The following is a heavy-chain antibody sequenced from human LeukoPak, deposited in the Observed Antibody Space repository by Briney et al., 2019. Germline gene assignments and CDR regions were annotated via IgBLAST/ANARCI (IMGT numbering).Heavy chain of an antibody. J-gene: IGHJ4*02. Sequence: SVKVSCKASGGTFSSYAISWVRQAPGQGLEWMGRIIPILGIANYAQKFQGRVTITADKSTSTAYMELSSLRSEDTAVYYCASDYGDYSGFHDYWGQGTLVTVSS. CDR2: IIPILGIA. D-gene: IGHD4-17*01. CDR1: GGTFSSYA. V-gene: IGHV1-69*04. CDR3: ASDYGDYSGFHDY.